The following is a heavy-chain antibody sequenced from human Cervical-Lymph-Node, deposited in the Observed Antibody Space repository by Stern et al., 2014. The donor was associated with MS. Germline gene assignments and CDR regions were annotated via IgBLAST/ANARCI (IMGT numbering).Heavy chain of an antibody. J-gene: IGHJ4*02. CDR2: INTNGRST. V-gene: IGHV3-74*01. CDR3: VRDTDRTGQDLFDY. Sequence: EVQLGESGGGLVQPGGSLRLSCAASGFSFSDYWMHWVRQAPGKGLVWVSRINTNGRSTNYADSVRGRFTISRDNAKNTLSLQMNSLRAEDTAVYYCVRDTDRTGQDLFDYWGQGTLVTVSS. D-gene: IGHD7-27*01. CDR1: GFSFSDYW.